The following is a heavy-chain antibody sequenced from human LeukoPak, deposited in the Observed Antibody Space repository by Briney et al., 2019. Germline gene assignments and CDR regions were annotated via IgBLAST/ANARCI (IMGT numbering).Heavy chain of an antibody. CDR1: GFTVSSNY. D-gene: IGHD3-3*01. V-gene: IGHV3-66*02. CDR2: IYSGGST. J-gene: IGHJ4*02. Sequence: GGSLRLSCAASGFTVSSNYMSWVRQAPGKGLGWVSVIYSGGSTYYADSVKGRFTISRDNSKNTLYLQMNSLRAEDTAVYYCARDVTIFGVVIGDYWGQGTLVTVSS. CDR3: ARDVTIFGVVIGDY.